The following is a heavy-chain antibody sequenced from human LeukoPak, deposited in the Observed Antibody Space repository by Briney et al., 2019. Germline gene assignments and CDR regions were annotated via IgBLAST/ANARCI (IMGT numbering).Heavy chain of an antibody. Sequence: GGSLRLSCAASGFTFNNYAMSWVRQAPGKGLEWVSAISGSGGSTYYADSVKGRFTISRDNSKNTLYLQMNSLRAEDTAVYYCARSYRYCSSTSCYTHYYYYGMDVWGQGTTVTVSS. CDR3: ARSYRYCSSTSCYTHYYYYGMDV. CDR1: GFTFNNYA. D-gene: IGHD2-2*02. J-gene: IGHJ6*02. CDR2: ISGSGGST. V-gene: IGHV3-23*01.